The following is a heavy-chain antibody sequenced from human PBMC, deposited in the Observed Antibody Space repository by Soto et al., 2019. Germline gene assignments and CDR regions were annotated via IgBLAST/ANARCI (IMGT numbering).Heavy chain of an antibody. CDR2: IKQDGSEN. CDR3: ARDGPFISVAAPAFQYAMDV. Sequence: GGSLRLSCAASSFTFSSYWLSWVRQAPGKGLEWVATIKQDGSENYYVDSVKGRFTISRDNAKNSLYLQMSSLRADDTAVYYCARDGPFISVAAPAFQYAMDVWGQGTTVTVSS. D-gene: IGHD6-19*01. CDR1: SFTFSSYW. V-gene: IGHV3-7*03. J-gene: IGHJ6*02.